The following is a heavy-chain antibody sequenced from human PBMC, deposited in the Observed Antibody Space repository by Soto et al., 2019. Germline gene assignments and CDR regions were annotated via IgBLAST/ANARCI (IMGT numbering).Heavy chain of an antibody. CDR2: LSGSGGRT. CDR1: GFTFSSYA. CDR3: ATRSSVMSFDY. Sequence: EVQLLESGGGLVQPGGSLRLSCAASGFTFSSYAMSWVRQAPGKGLEWVSALSGSGGRTYYADSVKGRFTISRHNSTNALYLQMNRLRAEDTAVCYWATRSSVMSFDYWGQGTLVTVS. J-gene: IGHJ4*02. V-gene: IGHV3-23*01. D-gene: IGHD6-19*01.